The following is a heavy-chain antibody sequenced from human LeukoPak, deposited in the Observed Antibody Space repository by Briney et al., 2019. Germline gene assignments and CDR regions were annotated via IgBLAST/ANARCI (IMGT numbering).Heavy chain of an antibody. Sequence: GGSLRLSCAASGFTFSSYEMDWVRQAPGKGLEWVAVISYDGSNKYYADSVKGRFTISRDNSKNTLYLQMNSLRAEDTAVYYCAKAERVDGYSSSWYFDYWGQGTLVTVSS. CDR2: ISYDGSNK. D-gene: IGHD6-13*01. V-gene: IGHV3-30*18. CDR1: GFTFSSYE. J-gene: IGHJ4*02. CDR3: AKAERVDGYSSSWYFDY.